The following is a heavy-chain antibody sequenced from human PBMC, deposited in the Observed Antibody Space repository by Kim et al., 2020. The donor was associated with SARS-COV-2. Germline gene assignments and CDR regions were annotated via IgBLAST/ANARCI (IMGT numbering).Heavy chain of an antibody. CDR1: GFSLGDYW. Sequence: LSLTCAASGFSLGDYWMNWVRQAPGKGLEWVANIKQDGTDKHYVDSVKGRFTISRDNAKNSLYLQMNSLRAEDTAVYYCARWTSTSYYWGQGTLGTV. V-gene: IGHV3-7*01. CDR3: ARWTSTSYY. J-gene: IGHJ4*02. CDR2: IKQDGTDK. D-gene: IGHD2-2*01.